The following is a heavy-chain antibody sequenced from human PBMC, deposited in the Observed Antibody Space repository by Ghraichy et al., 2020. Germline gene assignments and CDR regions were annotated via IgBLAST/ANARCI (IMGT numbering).Heavy chain of an antibody. J-gene: IGHJ5*02. V-gene: IGHV6-1*01. CDR1: GDSVSSNSAA. Sequence: SQTLSLTCAISGDSVSSNSAAWNWIRQSPSRGLEWLGRTYYRSKWYNDYAVSVKSRITINPDTSKNQFSLQLNSVTPEDTAVYYCARGEWIAVAGKGGNWFDPWGQGTLVTVSS. CDR3: ARGEWIAVAGKGGNWFDP. CDR2: TYYRSKWYN. D-gene: IGHD6-19*01.